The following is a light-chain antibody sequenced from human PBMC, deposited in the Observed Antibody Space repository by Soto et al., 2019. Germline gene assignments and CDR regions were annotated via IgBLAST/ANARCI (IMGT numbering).Light chain of an antibody. CDR1: QSLNSNY. CDR2: GAS. CDR3: QQYGTSSIT. J-gene: IGKJ5*01. Sequence: EVVLTQSPGTLCLSPGERATLSCSASQSLNSNYLAWYQQKPGQAPRLLIYGASNRATGIPDRFSGSGSGTDFALTISRLEPEDFAVYYCQQYGTSSITFGQGTRRE. V-gene: IGKV3-20*01.